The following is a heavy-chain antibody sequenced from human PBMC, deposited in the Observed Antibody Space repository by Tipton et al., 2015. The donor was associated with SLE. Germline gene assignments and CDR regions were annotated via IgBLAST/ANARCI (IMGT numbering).Heavy chain of an antibody. CDR3: AIERVRPWGLFDY. J-gene: IGHJ4*02. CDR2: IYTSGST. V-gene: IGHV4-4*07. D-gene: IGHD7-27*01. CDR1: GDSISSYY. Sequence: LSLTCTVSGDSISSYYWSWIRQPAGKGLEWIGRIYTSGSTNYNPSLKSRVTMSVDTSKNQFSLKLSSVTAADTAVYYCAIERVRPWGLFDYWGQGTLVTVSS.